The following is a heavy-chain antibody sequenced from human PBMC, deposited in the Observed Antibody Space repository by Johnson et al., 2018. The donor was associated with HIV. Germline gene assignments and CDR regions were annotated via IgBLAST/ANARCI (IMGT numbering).Heavy chain of an antibody. J-gene: IGHJ3*02. V-gene: IGHV3-53*01. CDR1: GFTVSSNY. D-gene: IGHD5-12*01. CDR2: IYSGGST. CDR3: ARDRVATIRGVNAFDI. Sequence: VQLVESGGGLIQPGGSLRLSCAASGFTVSSNYMSWVRQAPGKGLEWVSVIYSGGSTYYADSVKGRYTISRDNSKNTLYLQMNRLRVEDTAVYYCARDRVATIRGVNAFDIWGQGTVVTVSS.